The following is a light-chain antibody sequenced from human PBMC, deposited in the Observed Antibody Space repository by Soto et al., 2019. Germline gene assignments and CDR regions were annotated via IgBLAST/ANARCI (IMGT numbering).Light chain of an antibody. V-gene: IGKV1D-13*01. CDR3: QQFNNFPLT. CDR1: QGISSA. J-gene: IGKJ4*01. Sequence: AIPLTQSPSSLSASVGDRVTITCRASQGISSALAWYQQKPGKPPKSLIYGASSLESGVPSRFSGSGSGTDFTLTISSLQPEDFATYYGQQFNNFPLTFGGGTKVEIK. CDR2: GAS.